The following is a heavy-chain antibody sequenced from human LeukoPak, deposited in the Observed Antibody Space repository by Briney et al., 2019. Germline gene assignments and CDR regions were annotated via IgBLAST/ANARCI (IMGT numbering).Heavy chain of an antibody. D-gene: IGHD3-22*01. Sequence: ASVKVSCKASGYTFTGYYMHWVRQAPGQGLEWMGWINPNSGGTNYAQKFQGRVTMTRDTSISTAYMELSRLRSDDTAVYYCARADYYDSSGYHGVDYWGQGTLVTVPS. V-gene: IGHV1-2*02. CDR3: ARADYYDSSGYHGVDY. J-gene: IGHJ4*02. CDR2: INPNSGGT. CDR1: GYTFTGYY.